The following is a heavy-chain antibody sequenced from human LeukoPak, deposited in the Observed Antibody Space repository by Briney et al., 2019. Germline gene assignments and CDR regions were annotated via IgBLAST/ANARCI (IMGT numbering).Heavy chain of an antibody. J-gene: IGHJ4*02. V-gene: IGHV3-30*18. CDR2: ISEDGINK. D-gene: IGHD6-13*01. Sequence: GGSLRLSCAASGFTFSNYGMHCVRQAPGKGLEWVAGISEDGINKYYADSVKARFTISRDNSNNTLFLQMNSLRADDTAVYYCAKDRETTASGTFDYWGQEALVTVSS. CDR1: GFTFSNYG. CDR3: AKDRETTASGTFDY.